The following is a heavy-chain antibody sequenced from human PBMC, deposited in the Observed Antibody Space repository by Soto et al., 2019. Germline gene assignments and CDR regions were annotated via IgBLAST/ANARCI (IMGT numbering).Heavy chain of an antibody. CDR3: ARTTFYVIFTAYYSLFDY. J-gene: IGHJ4*02. V-gene: IGHV4-31*03. CDR1: GGSINSGRFY. D-gene: IGHD3-9*01. Sequence: QVQLQESGPGLVKPSQTLTLTCTVSGGSINSGRFYWSWIRQHPGKGLEWIGHISDSGSSYYNPSLESRVTISVDTSKNQFSLKLSAVTAADTAVYFCARTTFYVIFTAYYSLFDYWGQGTMVTVSS. CDR2: ISDSGSS.